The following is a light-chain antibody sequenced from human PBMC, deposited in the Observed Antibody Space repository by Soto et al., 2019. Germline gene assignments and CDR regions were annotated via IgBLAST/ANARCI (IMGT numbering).Light chain of an antibody. CDR1: RSNIGNNY. Sequence: QSVLTQPPSVSAAPGQKVTISCSGSRSNIGNNYVSWYQQLPGTAPKLLIYDNNKRPSGIPDRFSGSKSGTSATRGITGLQTGDEADYYCGTWDSSLSAYVFGTGTKVTVL. CDR3: GTWDSSLSAYV. CDR2: DNN. J-gene: IGLJ1*01. V-gene: IGLV1-51*01.